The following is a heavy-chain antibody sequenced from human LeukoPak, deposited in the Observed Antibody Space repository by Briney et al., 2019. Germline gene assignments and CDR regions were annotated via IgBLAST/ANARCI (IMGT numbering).Heavy chain of an antibody. CDR1: GGSISRDNYY. V-gene: IGHV4-61*02. CDR2: IHSSGTT. J-gene: IGHJ5*02. CDR3: ARVFQLPFNYFDP. Sequence: PSETLSLTCTVSGGSISRDNYYWSWIRQPAGKGLEWIGRIHSSGTTNYNPYLKSRVTISVDTSDNRFSLKLTSVIAADTAVYYCARVFQLPFNYFDPWGQGALVTVSS.